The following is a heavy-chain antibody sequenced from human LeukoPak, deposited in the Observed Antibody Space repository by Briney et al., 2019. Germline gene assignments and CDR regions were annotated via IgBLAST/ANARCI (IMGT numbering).Heavy chain of an antibody. CDR2: INAGNGNT. Sequence: ASGKVSCKASGYTFTSYAMHWVRQAPGQRLEWMGWINAGNGNTKYSQKFQGRVTMTRDPSISTAYMELSRLRSDDTAVYYCARSFSYPGIAAAGPPFGYWGQGTLVTVSS. CDR3: ARSFSYPGIAAAGPPFGY. V-gene: IGHV1-3*01. J-gene: IGHJ4*02. D-gene: IGHD6-13*01. CDR1: GYTFTSYA.